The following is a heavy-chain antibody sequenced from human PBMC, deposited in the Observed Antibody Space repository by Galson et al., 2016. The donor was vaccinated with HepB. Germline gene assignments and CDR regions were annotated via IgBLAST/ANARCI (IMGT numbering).Heavy chain of an antibody. V-gene: IGHV4-30-2*01. D-gene: IGHD2-8*02. CDR2: IYPRGSM. J-gene: IGHJ6*04. Sequence: TLSLTCAVSGGSISSASYSWSWIRQPPGRGLEWIGYIYPRGSMYFNPSLKSRVTISVDRSKNQFSLKLSSVTAAATAVYYCARLCTGGFTYYYGMDVWGKGTPVTVSS. CDR3: ARLCTGGFTYYYGMDV. CDR1: GGSISSASYS.